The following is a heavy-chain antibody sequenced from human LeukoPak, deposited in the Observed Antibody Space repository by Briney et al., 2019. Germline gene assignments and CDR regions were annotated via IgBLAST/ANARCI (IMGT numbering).Heavy chain of an antibody. CDR2: ISAYNGNT. Sequence: ASVKVSCKASGYTFTSYGISWVRQAPGQGLEWMGWISAYNGNTNYAQKLQGRVTMTTDTCTSTAYMELRSLRSDDTAVYYCARDRYYYDSSGYYYPYWGQGTLVTVPS. D-gene: IGHD3-22*01. J-gene: IGHJ4*02. CDR3: ARDRYYYDSSGYYYPY. V-gene: IGHV1-18*01. CDR1: GYTFTSYG.